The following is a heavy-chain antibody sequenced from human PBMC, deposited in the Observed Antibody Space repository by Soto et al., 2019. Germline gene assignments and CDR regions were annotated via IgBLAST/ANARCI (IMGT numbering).Heavy chain of an antibody. V-gene: IGHV4-30-2*01. CDR1: GGSISGGGDS. J-gene: IGHJ6*02. D-gene: IGHD4-17*01. Sequence: PSETLSLTCAVSGGSISGGGDSWSWIRQPPGKGLEWIGYIYHSGSTYYNPSLKSRVTISVDRSKNQFSLKLSSVTAADTAVYYCARAHYGDYGYGMDVWGQGTTVTVSS. CDR3: ARAHYGDYGYGMDV. CDR2: IYHSGST.